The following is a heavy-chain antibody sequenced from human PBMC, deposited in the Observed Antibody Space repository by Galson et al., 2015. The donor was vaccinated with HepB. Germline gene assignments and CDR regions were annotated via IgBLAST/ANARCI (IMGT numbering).Heavy chain of an antibody. D-gene: IGHD6-19*01. CDR1: GFTFSNYA. J-gene: IGHJ4*02. CDR3: AKDAAPGSGSRYFDD. CDR2: ISDSGDST. Sequence: SLRLSCAASGFTFSNYAITWVRQAPGQGLEWLSAISDSGDSTYYADSVRGRFTISRDNSKNTLYLQMNDLTADDTAVYICAKDAAPGSGSRYFDDWGQGTLVTVSS. V-gene: IGHV3-23*01.